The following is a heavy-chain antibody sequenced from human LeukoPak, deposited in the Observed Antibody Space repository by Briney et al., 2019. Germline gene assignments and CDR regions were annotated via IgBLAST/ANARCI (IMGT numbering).Heavy chain of an antibody. D-gene: IGHD1-26*01. J-gene: IGHJ3*02. V-gene: IGHV3-23*01. CDR3: AKSLLTTASGTGRAFDI. Sequence: GGSLRLSCAASGFSFSSYSMNWVRQAPGKGLEWVSHISISSTTIYYADPLKGRFTISRDNSKNTLYLQMDSLRAEDTAKYYCAKSLLTTASGTGRAFDIWGQGTMVTVSA. CDR1: GFSFSSYS. CDR2: ISISSTTI.